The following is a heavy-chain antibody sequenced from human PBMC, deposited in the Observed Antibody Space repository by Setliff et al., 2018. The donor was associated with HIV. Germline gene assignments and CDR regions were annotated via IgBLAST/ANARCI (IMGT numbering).Heavy chain of an antibody. CDR3: AKHLSPGSGWYSKARGMDV. J-gene: IGHJ6*02. V-gene: IGHV5-51*01. CDR1: GYTFANYW. D-gene: IGHD6-19*01. CDR2: IYPGNSDT. Sequence: PGESLKISCQGSGYTFANYWIGWVRQKPGKGLEWMAIIYPGNSDTTYSPSFQGQVTISADKSISTAYLQWSSLKASDTAMYYCAKHLSPGSGWYSKARGMDVWGQGTTVTVSS.